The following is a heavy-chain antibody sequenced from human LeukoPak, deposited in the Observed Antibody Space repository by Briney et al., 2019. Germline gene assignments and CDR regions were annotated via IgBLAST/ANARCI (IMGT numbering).Heavy chain of an antibody. CDR3: ARGGRDYVWGSYRYFDY. V-gene: IGHV4-34*01. D-gene: IGHD3-16*02. Sequence: SESLSLTCTVYGGSFSAYYWSWIRQPPWKGLEWIAEINHSGSTNYNPSLKSRVTISVGTSKNQFSLKLSSVTAADTAVYYCARGGRDYVWGSYRYFDYWGQGTLVTVSS. J-gene: IGHJ4*02. CDR2: INHSGST. CDR1: GGSFSAYY.